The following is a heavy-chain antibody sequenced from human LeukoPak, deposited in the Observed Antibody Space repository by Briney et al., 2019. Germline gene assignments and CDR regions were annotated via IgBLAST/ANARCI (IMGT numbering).Heavy chain of an antibody. D-gene: IGHD5-24*01. J-gene: IGHJ4*02. CDR2: ISSRGKTT. V-gene: IGHV3-11*01. Sequence: PGGSLRLSCAASGFTFSDYYMSWIRQAPGQGLEWLSYISSRGKTTHFADSVKGRFSVSRDNTNNTLYVQMNSLRAEDTAVYFCARGRDGYKYWGQGTLVTVSS. CDR3: ARGRDGYKY. CDR1: GFTFSDYY.